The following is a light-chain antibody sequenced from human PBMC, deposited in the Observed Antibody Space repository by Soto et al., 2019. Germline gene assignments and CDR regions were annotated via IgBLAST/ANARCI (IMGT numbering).Light chain of an antibody. V-gene: IGLV2-18*01. J-gene: IGLJ1*01. CDR2: EVS. CDR1: SSDIGVYNR. Sequence: QSALTQPPSVSGSPGQSVTISCTGTSSDIGVYNRVSWYQQPPGTAPKLMIYEVSNRPSGVPDRFSGSKSGNTASLTISGLQAEDEADYYCSLYRSSTGLVFGSGTKVTVL. CDR3: SLYRSSTGLV.